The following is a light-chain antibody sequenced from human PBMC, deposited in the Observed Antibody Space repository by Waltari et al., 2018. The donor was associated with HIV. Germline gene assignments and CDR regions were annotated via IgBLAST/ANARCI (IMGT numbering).Light chain of an antibody. CDR1: RSNIGARYE. Sequence: QSVLTQPPSVSGAPGQRVTISCSRTRSNIGARYEVPWYQQLPGTAPTLLIYGNTNRPSGVPDRFSAFKSGTSASLVITGLQAEDEADYYCHSYDNSLSASVFGGGTKLTVL. CDR2: GNT. J-gene: IGLJ3*02. CDR3: HSYDNSLSASV. V-gene: IGLV1-40*01.